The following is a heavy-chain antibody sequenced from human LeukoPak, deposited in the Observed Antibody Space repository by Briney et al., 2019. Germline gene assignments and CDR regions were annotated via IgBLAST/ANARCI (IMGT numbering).Heavy chain of an antibody. J-gene: IGHJ3*02. D-gene: IGHD1-26*01. CDR2: IIPIFGTA. CDR3: ARDNAVGATSAFDI. CDR1: GGTFSSYA. Sequence: SVKVSCKASGGTFSSYAISWVRQAPGQGLEWMGGIIPIFGTANYAQKFQGRVTITADGSTSTAYMELSSLRSEDTAVYYCARDNAVGATSAFDIWGQGTMVTVSS. V-gene: IGHV1-69*13.